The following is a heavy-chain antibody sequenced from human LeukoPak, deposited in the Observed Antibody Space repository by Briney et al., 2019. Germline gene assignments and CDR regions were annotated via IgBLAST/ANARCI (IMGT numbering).Heavy chain of an antibody. J-gene: IGHJ6*03. V-gene: IGHV3-23*01. Sequence: GGTLRLSCAASGFTFSNYGMNWVRQAPGKGLECVSAITKYADSVKGRFTISRDNSKSTLYLQMNSLRAEDTAVYYCAKSVFDSSGDPYMDVWGKGTTVTISS. CDR1: GFTFSNYG. CDR2: IT. D-gene: IGHD3-22*01. CDR3: AKSVFDSSGDPYMDV.